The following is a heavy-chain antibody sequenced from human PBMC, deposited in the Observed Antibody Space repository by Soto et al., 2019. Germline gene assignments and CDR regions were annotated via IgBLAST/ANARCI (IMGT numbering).Heavy chain of an antibody. V-gene: IGHV3-23*01. CDR2: ISGSGGST. J-gene: IGHJ3*02. CDR3: AKSCRRESLFGISDTFVI. Sequence: EVQLLESGGGLVQPGGSLRLSCAASGFTFSIYAMNWVRQAPGKGLEWVSSISGSGGSTYHADSVKGRVTISRDNYKNTLYLQMHSLKPEDTAVYYCAKSCRRESLFGISDTFVIWRQGTMVTVSS. D-gene: IGHD2-15*01. CDR1: GFTFSIYA.